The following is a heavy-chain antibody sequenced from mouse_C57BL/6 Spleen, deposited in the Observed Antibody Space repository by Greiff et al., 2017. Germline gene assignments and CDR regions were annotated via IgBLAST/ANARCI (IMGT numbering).Heavy chain of an antibody. D-gene: IGHD1-1*01. J-gene: IGHJ3*01. CDR1: GYTFTSYG. V-gene: IGHV1-81*01. CDR3: ARTTVVATPRFAY. CDR2: SYPRSGNT. Sequence: VQLQQSGAELARPGASVKLSCKASGYTFTSYGISWVKQRTGQGLEWIGESYPRSGNTYYNEKFKGKATLTADKSSSTAYMELRSLTSEDSAVYFCARTTVVATPRFAYWGQGTLVTVSA.